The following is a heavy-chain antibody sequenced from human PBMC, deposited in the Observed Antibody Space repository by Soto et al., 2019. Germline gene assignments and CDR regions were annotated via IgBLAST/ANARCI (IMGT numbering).Heavy chain of an antibody. V-gene: IGHV1-69*08. D-gene: IGHD5-12*01. CDR1: GGTFSNFI. J-gene: IGHJ6*03. Sequence: QVQLVQSGAEVKKPGSSVRVSCKASGGTFSNFILTWVRQATGQGLEWMVRIIPILGTITYAQKFQGRVTITADKSSSTAYMELGSLRSEDTAVYYCARGAYDPPYYYFYMDVWGKGTTVTVSS. CDR3: ARGAYDPPYYYFYMDV. CDR2: IIPILGTI.